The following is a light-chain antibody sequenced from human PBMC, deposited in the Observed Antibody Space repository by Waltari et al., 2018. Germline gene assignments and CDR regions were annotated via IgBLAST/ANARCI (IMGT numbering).Light chain of an antibody. J-gene: IGKJ1*01. CDR1: QSIGKY. CDR2: GAS. Sequence: EIVLTQSPDTLSLSPGERANLSGRASQSIGKYLVWYQQRPGQAPRLLSYGASTRASGIPDRFSGSGYGTDFSLTISRLEPEDFAVYHCQKYDRLPVTFGQGTKVEIK. CDR3: QKYDRLPVT. V-gene: IGKV3-20*01.